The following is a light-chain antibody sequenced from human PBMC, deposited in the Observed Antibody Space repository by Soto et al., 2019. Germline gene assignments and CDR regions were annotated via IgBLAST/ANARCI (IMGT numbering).Light chain of an antibody. CDR1: QSVSSSY. CDR3: QQYGSSSWT. J-gene: IGKJ1*01. Sequence: IGFTQSPGTLSFSPGERATLSCRASQSVSSSYLAWYQQEPGQAPRLLIYGASSRATGIPDRFSGSGSGTDFTLTISRLEPEDFAVYYCQQYGSSSWTFGQGTKVDI. CDR2: GAS. V-gene: IGKV3-20*01.